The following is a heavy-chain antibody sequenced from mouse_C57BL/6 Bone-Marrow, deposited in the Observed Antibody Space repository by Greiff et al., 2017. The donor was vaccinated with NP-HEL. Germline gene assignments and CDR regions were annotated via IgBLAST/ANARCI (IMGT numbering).Heavy chain of an antibody. Sequence: QVQLQQPGAELVKPGASVKLSCKASGYTFTSYWMHWVKQRPGRGLEWIGRIDPNGGGTKYNETFKSKATLTVDKPSSTAYMQLSSLTSADSAALWSARGDYVSSYGWYFDVWGTGTTVTVAS. CDR2: IDPNGGGT. J-gene: IGHJ1*03. D-gene: IGHD1-1*01. CDR1: GYTFTSYW. CDR3: ARGDYVSSYGWYFDV. V-gene: IGHV1-72*01.